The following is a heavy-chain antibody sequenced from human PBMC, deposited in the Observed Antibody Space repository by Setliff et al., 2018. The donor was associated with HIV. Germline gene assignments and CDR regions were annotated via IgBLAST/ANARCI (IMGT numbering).Heavy chain of an antibody. D-gene: IGHD1-1*01. CDR2: FYHTGST. Sequence: SETLSLTCTVSGGSIRSHYWSWIRQPPGKGLEWIGSFYHTGSTHSNPSLKSRATMSLDTSRTQVALKLSSVSAADTAVYYCARDQGLERRGDYYYYGMDVWGQGTTVTVSS. CDR3: ARDQGLERRGDYYYYGMDV. CDR1: GGSIRSHY. J-gene: IGHJ6*02. V-gene: IGHV4-59*11.